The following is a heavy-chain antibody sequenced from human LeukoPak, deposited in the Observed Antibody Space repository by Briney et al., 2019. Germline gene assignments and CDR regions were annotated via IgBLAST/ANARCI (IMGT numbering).Heavy chain of an antibody. CDR3: ARENSGYDYSFDY. CDR2: INAGNGNT. Sequence: ASVKVSCKASGYTFTSHAMHWVRQAPGQRLEWMGWINAGNGNTKYSQKFQGRVTFSRDTSASTAYMEVSSLRSEDTAVFYCARENSGYDYSFDYWGQGTLVTVSS. V-gene: IGHV1-3*01. D-gene: IGHD5-12*01. J-gene: IGHJ4*02. CDR1: GYTFTSHA.